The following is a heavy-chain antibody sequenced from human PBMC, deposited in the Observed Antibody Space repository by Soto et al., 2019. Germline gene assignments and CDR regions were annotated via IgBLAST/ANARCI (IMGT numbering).Heavy chain of an antibody. CDR3: TTEDYDILTGLYYFDY. V-gene: IGHV3-15*01. CDR2: IKSKTDGGTT. Sequence: RGSPRLASAASGVTFSIAWMGWVRRAPGKGLEWVGRIKSKTDGGTTDYAAPVKGRFTISRDDSKNTLYLQMNSLKTEDTAVYYCTTEDYDILTGLYYFDYWGQGT. J-gene: IGHJ4*02. D-gene: IGHD3-9*01. CDR1: GVTFSIAW.